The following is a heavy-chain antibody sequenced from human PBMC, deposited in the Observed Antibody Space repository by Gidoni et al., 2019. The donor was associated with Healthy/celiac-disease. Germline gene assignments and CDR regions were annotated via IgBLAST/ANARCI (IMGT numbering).Heavy chain of an antibody. J-gene: IGHJ3*02. V-gene: IGHV4-39*01. D-gene: IGHD4-17*01. CDR2: IYYSGST. Sequence: QLQLQESGPGLVKPSETLSLTCTVSGGSISSSSYYWGWIRQPPGKGLEWIGSIYYSGSTYYNPSLKSRVTISVDTSKNQFSLKLSSVTAADTAVYYCARTTDSAVLIWGQGTXGTVSS. CDR3: ARTTDSAVLI. CDR1: GGSISSSSYY.